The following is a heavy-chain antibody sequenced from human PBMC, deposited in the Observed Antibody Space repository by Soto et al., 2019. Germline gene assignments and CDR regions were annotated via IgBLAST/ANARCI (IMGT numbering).Heavy chain of an antibody. D-gene: IGHD3-3*01. CDR1: GGSISSSSYY. V-gene: IGHV4-39*01. J-gene: IGHJ5*02. CDR3: ARSDFWSGRNWFDP. Sequence: SETLSLTCTVSGGSISSSSYYWGWIRQPPGKGLEWIGSIYYSGSTYYNPSLKSRVTISVDTSKNQFSLKLSSVTAADTAVYYCARSDFWSGRNWFDPWGQGTLVTVSS. CDR2: IYYSGST.